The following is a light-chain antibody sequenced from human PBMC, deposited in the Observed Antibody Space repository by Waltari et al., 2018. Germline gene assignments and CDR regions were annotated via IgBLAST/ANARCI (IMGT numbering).Light chain of an antibody. Sequence: QSALTQPRPVSGSPGQSVTIPCTGTSSDVGGSNHFSLYQQHPGKAPKLMIYDVSKRPSGVPDRFSGSKSGNTASLTISGLQAEDEADYYCCSYAGSYTFEVFGGGTKLTVL. CDR1: SSDVGGSNH. CDR2: DVS. CDR3: CSYAGSYTFEV. J-gene: IGLJ2*01. V-gene: IGLV2-11*01.